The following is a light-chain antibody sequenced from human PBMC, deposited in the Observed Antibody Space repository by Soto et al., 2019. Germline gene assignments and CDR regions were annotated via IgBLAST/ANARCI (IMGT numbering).Light chain of an antibody. CDR1: QRIRSW. V-gene: IGKV1-5*03. J-gene: IGKJ1*01. CDR2: EAS. Sequence: DIQMTQSPSTLSASVGDRVTITCRASQRIRSWLAWYLQNPGKAPNLLIYEASRLESAVPSRFSGSASGTEFTLSFNSLKPDDFATYYCQQYSSYPETFGQGTKVEIQ. CDR3: QQYSSYPET.